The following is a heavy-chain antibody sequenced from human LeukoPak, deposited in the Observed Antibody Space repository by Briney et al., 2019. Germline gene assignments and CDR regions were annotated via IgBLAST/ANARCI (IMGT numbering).Heavy chain of an antibody. D-gene: IGHD3-3*01. V-gene: IGHV1-2*02. CDR3: ARHNYDFDFDY. CDR1: GYTFTDLY. J-gene: IGHJ4*02. Sequence: VASVKVSCKASGYTFTDLYIHWVRQAPGQGLEWMGFLRTNTGGTSYAQKFQGRVTMTRDTSISTAYLELTSLTSDDTAVYFCARHNYDFDFDYWGQGTLVTVSA. CDR2: LRTNTGGT.